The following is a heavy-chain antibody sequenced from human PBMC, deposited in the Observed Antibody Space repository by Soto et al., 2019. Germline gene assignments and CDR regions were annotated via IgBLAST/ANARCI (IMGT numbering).Heavy chain of an antibody. CDR3: ARVGSSCHSGGCYYYYGLGV. CDR1: GDSVGNGPYY. V-gene: IGHV4-61*01. Sequence: QVRLQESGPGLVKPSETLSLSCLVSGDSVGNGPYYWSWIRQSPGEGLEWIAYIYYSGSTNVNPSLESRVNISIDMSKNQFLLELRSVTAADAAVYFCARVGSSCHSGGCYYYYGLGVWGQGTTVAISS. J-gene: IGHJ6*02. D-gene: IGHD1-26*01. CDR2: IYYSGST.